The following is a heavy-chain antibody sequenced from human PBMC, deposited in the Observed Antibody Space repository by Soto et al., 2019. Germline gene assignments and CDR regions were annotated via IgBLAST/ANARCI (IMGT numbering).Heavy chain of an antibody. Sequence: QVQLVQSGAEVKKPGASMKVSCKASGYTFTGYYMHWVRQAPGQGLEWMGWINPNSGGTNYAQKFQGWVTMTRDTSISTAYMELSKLKSDDTAVYFCARESTGYFDAWGQGTLVTVSS. CDR3: ARESTGYFDA. D-gene: IGHD3-22*01. V-gene: IGHV1-2*04. CDR1: GYTFTGYY. J-gene: IGHJ4*02. CDR2: INPNSGGT.